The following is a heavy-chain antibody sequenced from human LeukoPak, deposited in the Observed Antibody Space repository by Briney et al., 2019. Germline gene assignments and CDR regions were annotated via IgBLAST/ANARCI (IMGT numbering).Heavy chain of an antibody. CDR1: GFTFSSYG. Sequence: GGSLRLSCAASGFTFSSYGMHWVRQAPGKGLEWVAVISYDGSNKYYADSVKGRFTISRDNSKNTLYPQMNSLRAEDTAVYYCAKAAYYYDKMLMDVWGKGTTVTVSS. J-gene: IGHJ6*03. CDR3: AKAAYYYDKMLMDV. V-gene: IGHV3-30*18. CDR2: ISYDGSNK. D-gene: IGHD3-22*01.